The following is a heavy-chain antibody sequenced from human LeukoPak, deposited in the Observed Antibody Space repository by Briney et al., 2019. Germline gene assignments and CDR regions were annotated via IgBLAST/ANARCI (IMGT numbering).Heavy chain of an antibody. V-gene: IGHV4-34*01. CDR2: INHSGST. D-gene: IGHD3-3*01. CDR3: ARDPDFWSRYYNFDY. Sequence: SETLSLTCAVYGGSFGGYYWSWIRQPPGKGLDWIGEINHSGSTNYNPSLKSRVTISVDTSKNRLPLKLNSVTAAHTPVFFCARDPDFWSRYYNFDYWGQGTLVTVSS. CDR1: GGSFGGYY. J-gene: IGHJ4*02.